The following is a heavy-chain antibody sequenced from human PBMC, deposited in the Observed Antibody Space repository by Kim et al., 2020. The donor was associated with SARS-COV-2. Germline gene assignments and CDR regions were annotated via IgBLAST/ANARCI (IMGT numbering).Heavy chain of an antibody. CDR1: GFTFTSSA. CDR3: AADPGYYYDSSGYLR. Sequence: SVKVSCKASGFTFTSSAVQWVRQARGQRLEWIGWIVVGSGNTNYAQKFQERVTITRDMSTSTAYMELSSLRSEDTAVYYCAADPGYYYDSSGYLRWGQGTLVTVSS. CDR2: IVVGSGNT. J-gene: IGHJ4*02. V-gene: IGHV1-58*01. D-gene: IGHD3-22*01.